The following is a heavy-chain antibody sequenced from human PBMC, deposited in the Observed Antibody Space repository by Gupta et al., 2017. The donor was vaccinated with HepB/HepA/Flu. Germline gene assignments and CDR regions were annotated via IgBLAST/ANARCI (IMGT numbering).Heavy chain of an antibody. CDR2: ISSSTNNI. Sequence: QVQLVESGGGLVNPGGSLRLSCAASGFTFSDHYMSWIRQAPGTGLEWVAYISSSTNNIYYADSVKGRFTISRDNAKSSLYLQMNSLRAEDTAVYYCARGTLIRGSLLDIWGQGILVTVSS. CDR1: GFTFSDHY. J-gene: IGHJ4*02. CDR3: ARGTLIRGSLLDI. D-gene: IGHD3-10*01. V-gene: IGHV3-11*04.